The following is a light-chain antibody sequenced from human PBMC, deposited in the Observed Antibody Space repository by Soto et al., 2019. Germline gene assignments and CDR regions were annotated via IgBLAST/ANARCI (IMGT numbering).Light chain of an antibody. CDR1: QSVSSN. CDR3: KQYNNWLIT. V-gene: IGKV3-15*01. J-gene: IGKJ5*01. Sequence: EIVMTQSPATLSVSPGERATLSCRASQSVSSNLAWYQQKPGQAPRLLIYGASTRDTGIPARFSGSGSGTEFTLTISSLQSEDFAVYYCKQYNNWLITFGQGTRLEIK. CDR2: GAS.